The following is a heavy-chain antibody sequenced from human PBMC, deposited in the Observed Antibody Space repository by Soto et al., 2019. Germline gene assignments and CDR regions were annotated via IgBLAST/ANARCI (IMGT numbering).Heavy chain of an antibody. J-gene: IGHJ4*02. CDR2: ISAYNGNT. Sequence: GASVKVSCKASGYTFTSYGISWVRQAPGQGLEWMGWISAYNGNTNYAQKLQGRVTMTTDTSTSTAYMELRSLRSDDTAVYYCAFSDLVGATGYFDYWGQGTRVTVSS. CDR3: AFSDLVGATGYFDY. D-gene: IGHD1-26*01. V-gene: IGHV1-18*04. CDR1: GYTFTSYG.